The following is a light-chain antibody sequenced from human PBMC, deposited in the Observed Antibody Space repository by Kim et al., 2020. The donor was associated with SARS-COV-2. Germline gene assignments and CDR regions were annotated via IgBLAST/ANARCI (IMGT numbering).Light chain of an antibody. CDR1: QSISSNY. J-gene: IGKJ1*01. V-gene: IGKV3-20*01. CDR3: HQYSTSPPWT. CDR2: GAS. Sequence: PGERATLSCRASQSISSNYLAWYQQKPGQAPRLLIHGASSRATGIPDRFSGSGSGTDFTLTVSRLEPEDFAVYYCHQYSTSPPWTFGQGTKVDIK.